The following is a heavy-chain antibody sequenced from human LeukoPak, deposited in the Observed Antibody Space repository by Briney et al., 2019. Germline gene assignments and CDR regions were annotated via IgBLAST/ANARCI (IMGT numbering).Heavy chain of an antibody. CDR2: ISYDGSNK. V-gene: IGHV3-30*04. CDR1: GFTFNNYA. D-gene: IGHD2-2*01. CDR3: ARDWYHAIDY. Sequence: GGSLRLSCAASGFTFNNYAMHWVRQAPGKGLQWVAVISYDGSNKYYADSVKGRFTISRDNSKNTLYLQMNSLRAEDTAVYYCARDWYHAIDYWGQGTLVTVSS. J-gene: IGHJ4*02.